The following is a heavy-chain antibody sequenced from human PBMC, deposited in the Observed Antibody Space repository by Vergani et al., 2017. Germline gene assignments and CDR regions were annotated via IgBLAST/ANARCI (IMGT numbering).Heavy chain of an antibody. CDR3: ARMGGYDEGDAFRIGYFDS. Sequence: QVQLQESGPGLVKPSQTLSLTCSVSGDSISSGVYYWNWLRQHPGKGLEWIGYIYSTGSTHHNPSLRRRINMSVDTSKNQFSLKLNSVTAADTAMYYCARMGGYDEGDAFRIGYFDSWGRGILVTVSS. CDR1: GDSISSGVYY. V-gene: IGHV4-31*03. CDR2: IYSTGST. D-gene: IGHD3-22*01. J-gene: IGHJ4*02.